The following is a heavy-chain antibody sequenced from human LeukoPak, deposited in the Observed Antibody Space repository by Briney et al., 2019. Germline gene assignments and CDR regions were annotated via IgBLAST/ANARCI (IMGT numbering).Heavy chain of an antibody. CDR2: IYYSGST. V-gene: IGHV4-39*07. D-gene: IGHD3-10*01. CDR1: GGSISSSSYY. Sequence: TSETLSLTCTVSGGSISSSSYYWGWIRQPPGKGLEWIGSIYYSGSTYYNPSLKSRVTISVDTSKNQFSLKLSSVTAADTAVYYCARTTMVRGTYYMDVWGKGTTVTVSS. CDR3: ARTTMVRGTYYMDV. J-gene: IGHJ6*03.